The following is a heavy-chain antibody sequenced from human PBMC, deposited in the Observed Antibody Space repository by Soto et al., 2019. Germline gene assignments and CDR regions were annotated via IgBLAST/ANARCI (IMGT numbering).Heavy chain of an antibody. CDR1: GFSVTANY. CDR2: IYSGGST. J-gene: IGHJ4*02. CDR3: ALTNYYGSGLPVPFDY. Sequence: GGSLRLSCEVSGFSVTANYMSWVRQAPEKGLEWVSVIYSGGSTYYVDSVKGRFTISKDTSKNQVVLTMTNMDPVDTATYYCALTNYYGSGLPVPFDYWGQGTLVTVSS. D-gene: IGHD3-10*01. V-gene: IGHV3-53*05.